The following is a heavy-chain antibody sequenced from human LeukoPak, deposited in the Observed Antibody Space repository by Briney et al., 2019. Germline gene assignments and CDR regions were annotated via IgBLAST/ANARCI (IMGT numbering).Heavy chain of an antibody. Sequence: GGSLRLSCAASGFTFDDYTMHWVRQAPGKGLEWVSLISWDGGSSYYADSVKGRFTISRDNAKNSLYLQMNSLRAEDTAVYFCARDLVGAAFDIWGQGTMVTVSS. CDR3: ARDLVGAAFDI. J-gene: IGHJ3*02. CDR2: ISWDGGSS. V-gene: IGHV3-43*01. D-gene: IGHD2-15*01. CDR1: GFTFDDYT.